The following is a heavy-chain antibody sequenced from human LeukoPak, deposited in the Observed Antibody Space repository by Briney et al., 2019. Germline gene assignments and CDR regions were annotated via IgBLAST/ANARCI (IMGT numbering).Heavy chain of an antibody. J-gene: IGHJ4*02. Sequence: PGGSLRLSCAASGFTFSSYGIHWVRQAPGKGLEWVAFIRYDGSNKYYADSVKGRFTISRDNSKNTLYLQMNSLRVEDRCVYFCTRDLPSIDFWSGDQDYWGQGTLVTVSS. CDR1: GFTFSSYG. CDR2: IRYDGSNK. V-gene: IGHV3-30*02. CDR3: TRDLPSIDFWSGDQDY. D-gene: IGHD3-3*01.